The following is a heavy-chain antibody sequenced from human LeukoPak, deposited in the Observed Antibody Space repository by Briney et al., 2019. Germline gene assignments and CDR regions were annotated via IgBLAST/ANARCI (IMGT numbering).Heavy chain of an antibody. CDR3: ARPYDSSVDDAFDI. V-gene: IGHV4-4*07. CDR1: GGSISSYY. J-gene: IGHJ3*02. CDR2: IYTSGST. Sequence: PSETLSLTCTVSGGSISSYYWSWIRQPAGKGLEWIGRIYTSGSTNYNPSLKSRVTISVDKSKNQFPLKLSSVTAADTAVYYCARPYDSSVDDAFDIWGQGTMVTVSS. D-gene: IGHD3-22*01.